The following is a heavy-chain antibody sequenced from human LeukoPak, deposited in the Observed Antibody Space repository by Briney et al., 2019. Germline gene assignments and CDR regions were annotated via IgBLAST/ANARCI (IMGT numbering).Heavy chain of an antibody. CDR2: IYSSGNT. CDR1: GASISSSNYY. Sequence: PSETLSLTCAVSGASISSSNYYWGWVRQSPGKGLEWIGNIYSSGNTYYNASLKSRVTMYIDTSKNQFSLKLSSVTAADTAVYYCARTPFVVVPAASWFRKYNWFDPWGQGTLVTVSS. J-gene: IGHJ5*02. D-gene: IGHD2-2*01. V-gene: IGHV4-39*01. CDR3: ARTPFVVVPAASWFRKYNWFDP.